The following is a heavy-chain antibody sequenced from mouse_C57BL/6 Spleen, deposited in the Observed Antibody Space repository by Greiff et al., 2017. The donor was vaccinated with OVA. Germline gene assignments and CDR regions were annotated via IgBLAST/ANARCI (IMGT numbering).Heavy chain of an antibody. CDR1: GFTFSSYA. Sequence: DVKLVESGGGLVKPGGSLKLSCAASGFTFSSYAMSWVRQTPETRLEWVATISDGGSYTYYPDNVKGRFTISRDNAKNNLYLQMSHLKSEDTAMYYCARAPSYYGSSPYAMDYWGQGTSVTVSS. J-gene: IGHJ4*01. CDR2: ISDGGSYT. CDR3: ARAPSYYGSSPYAMDY. V-gene: IGHV5-4*03. D-gene: IGHD1-1*01.